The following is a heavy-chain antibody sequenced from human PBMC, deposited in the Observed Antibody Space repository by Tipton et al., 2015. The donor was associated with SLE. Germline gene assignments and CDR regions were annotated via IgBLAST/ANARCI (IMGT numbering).Heavy chain of an antibody. V-gene: IGHV4-4*02. CDR3: ASLRFYGDYDLGR. D-gene: IGHD4-17*01. CDR1: GGSIGSSDW. Sequence: TLSLTCAVSGGSIGSSDWWTWVRQPPGKGLEWIGHVFYNGETNYNPSLKGRVTISLDTSMKQFSLNLMSVTSADTAVYYCASLRFYGDYDLGRWGQGALVTVSS. J-gene: IGHJ4*02. CDR2: VFYNGET.